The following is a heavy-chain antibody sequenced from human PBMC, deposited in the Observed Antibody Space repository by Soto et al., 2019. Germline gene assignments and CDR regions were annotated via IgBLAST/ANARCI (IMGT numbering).Heavy chain of an antibody. CDR1: GFTFSSYG. Sequence: GGSLRLSCAASGFTFSSYGMHWVRQAPGKGLEWVAVISYDGSNKYYADSVKGRFTISRDNSKNTLYLQMNSLRAEDTTVYYGAKGITYYYGSGTERYFDYWGQGTLVTVSS. V-gene: IGHV3-30*18. CDR2: ISYDGSNK. J-gene: IGHJ4*02. CDR3: AKGITYYYGSGTERYFDY. D-gene: IGHD3-10*01.